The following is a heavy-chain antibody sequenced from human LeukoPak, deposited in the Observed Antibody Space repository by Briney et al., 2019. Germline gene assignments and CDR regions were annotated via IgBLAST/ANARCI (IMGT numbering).Heavy chain of an antibody. J-gene: IGHJ4*02. CDR3: ARVGIAARPGIIDY. Sequence: SETLSLTCTVSGGSISSGGYYWSWIRQHPGKGLEWIGYIYYSGSTYHNPSLKSRVTISVDTSKNQFSLKLSSVTAADTAVYYCARVGIAARPGIIDYWGQGTLVTVSS. CDR2: IYYSGST. D-gene: IGHD6-6*01. CDR1: GGSISSGGYY. V-gene: IGHV4-31*03.